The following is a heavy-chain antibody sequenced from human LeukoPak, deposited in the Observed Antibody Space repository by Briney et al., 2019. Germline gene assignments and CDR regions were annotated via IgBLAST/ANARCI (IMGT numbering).Heavy chain of an antibody. CDR2: INSDGSSK. CDR1: GFTFSNYG. V-gene: IGHV3-74*01. D-gene: IGHD3-10*01. J-gene: IGHJ3*01. CDR3: ARVIGRYYFFDF. Sequence: PGGSLRLFCAASGFTFSNYGMHWVRQAPGKGLVWVSRINSDGSSKNYADSVKGRFTVSRDNAKNTLYLQMNSLRADDTAVYYCARVIGRYYFFDFWGQGTMVTVSS.